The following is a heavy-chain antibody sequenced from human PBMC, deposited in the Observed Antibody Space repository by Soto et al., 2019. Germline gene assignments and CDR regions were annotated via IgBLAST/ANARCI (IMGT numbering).Heavy chain of an antibody. J-gene: IGHJ6*02. Sequence: QVQLVESGGGVVQPGRSLRLSCAASGFTFSSYGMHWVRQAPGKGLEWVAVIWYDGSNKYYADSVKGRFTISRDNSKNTLFLQMNSLRAEDTAVYYCARDLFKGWEQLAGFYGMDVWGQGTTVTVSS. CDR3: ARDLFKGWEQLAGFYGMDV. V-gene: IGHV3-33*01. CDR1: GFTFSSYG. D-gene: IGHD6-6*01. CDR2: IWYDGSNK.